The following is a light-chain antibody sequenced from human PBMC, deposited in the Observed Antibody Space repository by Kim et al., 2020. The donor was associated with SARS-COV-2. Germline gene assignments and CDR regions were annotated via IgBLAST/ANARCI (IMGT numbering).Light chain of an antibody. CDR2: YDS. J-gene: IGLJ2*01. V-gene: IGLV3-21*04. CDR1: KIGTKS. Sequence: PGKTARITSRGHKIGTKSVHWYQHKPGQAPVLVIYYDSDRPSGIPERFSGSNSGNTATLTISRVEAGDEADYYCQVWDSGTDHLVFGGGTQLTVL. CDR3: QVWDSGTDHLV.